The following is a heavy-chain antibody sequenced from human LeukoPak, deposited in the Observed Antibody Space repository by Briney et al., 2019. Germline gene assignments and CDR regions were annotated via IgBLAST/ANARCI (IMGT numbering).Heavy chain of an antibody. J-gene: IGHJ4*02. CDR1: GFTFSSYG. CDR2: IRYDGSNK. V-gene: IGHV3-30*02. Sequence: GGSLRLSCAASGFTFSSYGMHWVRQAPGKGLEWVAFIRYDGSNKYYADSVKGRFTISRDNSKNTLYLQMNSLRAEDTAVYYCARAGYYYGSGKVVMNYWGQGTLVTVSS. CDR3: ARAGYYYGSGKVVMNY. D-gene: IGHD3-10*01.